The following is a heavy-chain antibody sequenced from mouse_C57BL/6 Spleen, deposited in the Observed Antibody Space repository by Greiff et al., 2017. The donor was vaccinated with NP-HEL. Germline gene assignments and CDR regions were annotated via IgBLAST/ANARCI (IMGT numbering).Heavy chain of an antibody. Sequence: QVQLQQSGAELVRPGSSVKLSCKASGYTFTSYWMDWVKQRPGQGLEWIGNIYPSDSETHYNQKFKDKATLTVDKSSSTAYMQLSSLTSEDSAVYYCARGRGNYVFDYWGQGTTRTVSS. V-gene: IGHV1-61*01. CDR1: GYTFTSYW. CDR3: ARGRGNYVFDY. CDR2: IYPSDSET. J-gene: IGHJ2*01. D-gene: IGHD2-1*01.